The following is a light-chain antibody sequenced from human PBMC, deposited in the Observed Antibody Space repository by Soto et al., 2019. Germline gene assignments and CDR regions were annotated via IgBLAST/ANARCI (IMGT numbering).Light chain of an antibody. V-gene: IGLV2-14*01. J-gene: IGLJ1*01. CDR1: NSDVGGYNS. CDR3: SSYTTSSTLV. Sequence: QSVLTQPASVSGSPGQSITISCTGTNSDVGGYNSVSWYQQHPGKAPKLMIYEVSSRPSGVSNRFSGSKSGNTASLTISGLQAEDEADYYCSSYTTSSTLVFGTGTKVTVL. CDR2: EVS.